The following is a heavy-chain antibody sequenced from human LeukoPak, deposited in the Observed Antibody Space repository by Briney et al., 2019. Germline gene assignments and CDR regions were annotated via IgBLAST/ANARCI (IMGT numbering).Heavy chain of an antibody. Sequence: GGSLRLSCAASGFTFSNYWMTWVRQAPGKGLEWVANIKQDGSEKYYVDSVKGRFTISRDNSKNSLYLQMNSLRAEDTAVYYCARGKYSSSSHWGQGTLVTISS. CDR2: IKQDGSEK. J-gene: IGHJ4*02. CDR3: ARGKYSSSSH. D-gene: IGHD6-6*01. CDR1: GFTFSNYW. V-gene: IGHV3-7*04.